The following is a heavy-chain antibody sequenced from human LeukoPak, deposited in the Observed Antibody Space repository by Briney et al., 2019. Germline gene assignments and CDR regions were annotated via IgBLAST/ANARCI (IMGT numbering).Heavy chain of an antibody. Sequence: SETLSLTCTVSGGSISSGGYYWSWIRQPPGKGLEWIGYIYHSGSTYYNPSLKSRVTISVDRSKNQFSLKLSSVTAADTAVYYCARAPFILSGSGSYSDYWGQGTLVTVSS. CDR3: ARAPFILSGSGSYSDY. CDR1: GGSISSGGYY. D-gene: IGHD3-10*01. CDR2: IYHSGST. V-gene: IGHV4-30-2*01. J-gene: IGHJ4*02.